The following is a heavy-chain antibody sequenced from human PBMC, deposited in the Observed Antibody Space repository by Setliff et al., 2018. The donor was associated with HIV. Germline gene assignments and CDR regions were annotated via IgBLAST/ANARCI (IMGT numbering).Heavy chain of an antibody. D-gene: IGHD2-15*01. CDR2: IYSDGRT. CDR3: TKVVKWLDP. CDR1: GFTVSDTH. V-gene: IGHV3-53*01. Sequence: GGSLRLSCAASGFTVSDTHMTWVRQAPGKGLEWVSFIYSDGRTYYAESVKGRFTISRDDSKNTLYLQMHTLRVDDTAAYYCTKVVKWLDPWGQGIQVTVSS. J-gene: IGHJ5*02.